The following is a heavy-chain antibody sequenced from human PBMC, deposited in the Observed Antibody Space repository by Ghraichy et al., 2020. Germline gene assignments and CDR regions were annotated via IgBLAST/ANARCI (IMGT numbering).Heavy chain of an antibody. Sequence: ASVKVSCKASGYTFTGYYMHWERQAPGQGLEWMGWINPNSGGTNYAQKFQGRVTMTRDTSISTAYMELSRLRSDDTAVYYCARDLWGGIRYFDYWGQGTLVTVSS. CDR3: ARDLWGGIRYFDY. CDR2: INPNSGGT. CDR1: GYTFTGYY. J-gene: IGHJ4*02. D-gene: IGHD3-16*01. V-gene: IGHV1-2*02.